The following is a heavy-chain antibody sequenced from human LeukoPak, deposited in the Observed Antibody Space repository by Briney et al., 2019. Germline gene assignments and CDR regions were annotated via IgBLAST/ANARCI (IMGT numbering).Heavy chain of an antibody. CDR2: INPNSGGT. J-gene: IGHJ4*02. CDR1: GYTFTSYG. CDR3: ARDGGPMVVVVITGDFDY. V-gene: IGHV1-2*03. Sequence: LGASVKVSCKASGYTFTSYGISWVRQAPGQGLEWMGWINPNSGGTNYAQNFQGRVTMTRDTSISTAYMELNRLRSDDTAVYYCARDGGPMVVVVITGDFDYWGQGTLVTVSS. D-gene: IGHD3-22*01.